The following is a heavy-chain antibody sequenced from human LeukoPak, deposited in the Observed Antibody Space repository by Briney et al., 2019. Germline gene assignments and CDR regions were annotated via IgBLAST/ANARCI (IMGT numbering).Heavy chain of an antibody. CDR3: ARDMTRRQWLVLSSGYFDL. Sequence: SGTLSLTCTVSGGSISRSSYYWGWIRQPPGKGLEWIGSMYYSGSTYYNPSLKSRVTISVDTSKNQFSLKLSSVTAADTAVYYCARDMTRRQWLVLSSGYFDLWGRGTLVTASS. D-gene: IGHD6-19*01. CDR2: MYYSGST. J-gene: IGHJ2*01. V-gene: IGHV4-39*07. CDR1: GGSISRSSYY.